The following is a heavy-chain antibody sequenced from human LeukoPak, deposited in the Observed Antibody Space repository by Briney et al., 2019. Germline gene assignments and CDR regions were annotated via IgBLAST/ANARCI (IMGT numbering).Heavy chain of an antibody. CDR3: ARDYSSGHPFDI. CDR2: IYSGGST. D-gene: IGHD3-22*01. CDR1: GFTVSSNY. J-gene: IGHJ3*02. V-gene: IGHV3-66*01. Sequence: GGSLRLSCAAPGFTVSSNYMSWVRQAPGKGLEWVSVIYSGGSTYYADSVKGRFTISRDNSKNTLYLQMNSLRAEDTAVYYCARDYSSGHPFDIWGQGTMVTVSS.